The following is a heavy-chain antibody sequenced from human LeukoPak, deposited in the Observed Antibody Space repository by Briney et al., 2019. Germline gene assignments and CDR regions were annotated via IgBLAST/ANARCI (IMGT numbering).Heavy chain of an antibody. D-gene: IGHD3-22*01. CDR1: GFTVSNNY. Sequence: GGSLRLSCAGSGFTVSNNYMSWVRQAPGKGLEWVSLIYGGDTYYSDSVRGRFTISRDNSKNTLYLQMNSLRAEDTAVYYCARDSRQDYYDSSGYLWFAFGIWGQGTMVTVSS. J-gene: IGHJ3*02. CDR3: ARDSRQDYYDSSGYLWFAFGI. V-gene: IGHV3-53*01. CDR2: IYGGDT.